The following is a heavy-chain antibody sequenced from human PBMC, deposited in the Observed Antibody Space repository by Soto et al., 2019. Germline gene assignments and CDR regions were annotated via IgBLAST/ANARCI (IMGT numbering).Heavy chain of an antibody. J-gene: IGHJ4*02. CDR2: ISGSGGSK. CDR3: AKELIAAAGIKYYFDY. CDR1: GFTFSSYA. V-gene: IGHV3-23*01. Sequence: EVQRLESGGGLVQPGGSLRLSCAASGFTFSSYAMSWVRQAPGKGLEWGSAISGSGGSKYYSDSVKGRFTISRDNSKNTLYLQMNSLRAEDTAVYYCAKELIAAAGIKYYFDYWGQGTLVTVSS. D-gene: IGHD6-13*01.